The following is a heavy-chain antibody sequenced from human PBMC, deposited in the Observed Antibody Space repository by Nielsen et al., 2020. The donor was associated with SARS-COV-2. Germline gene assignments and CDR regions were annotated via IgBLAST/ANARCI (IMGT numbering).Heavy chain of an antibody. J-gene: IGHJ3*02. Sequence: GGSLRLSCAASGFTFSSYGMHWVRQAPGKGLEWVAVISYDGSNKYFGDSVKGRFTISRDNSKNTLYLQMNSLRAEDTAVYYCAKGGYTYGLFDAFDIWGQGTMVTVSS. V-gene: IGHV3-30*18. D-gene: IGHD5-18*01. CDR2: ISYDGSNK. CDR3: AKGGYTYGLFDAFDI. CDR1: GFTFSSYG.